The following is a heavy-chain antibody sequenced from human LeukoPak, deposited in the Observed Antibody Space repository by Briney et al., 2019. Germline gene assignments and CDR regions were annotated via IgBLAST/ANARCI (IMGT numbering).Heavy chain of an antibody. V-gene: IGHV4-34*01. CDR1: GGSFSIYY. D-gene: IGHD1-26*01. CDR3: ARRPSGSYPD. CDR2: IDPPGST. J-gene: IGHJ4*02. Sequence: SETLSLTCAVYGGSFSIYYWSWIRQPAGKGLEWLGEIDPPGSTNYNPSLKSRVTISVDKSKNQFSLKLTSVTAADTAMYYCARRPSGSYPDWGQGTLVTVSS.